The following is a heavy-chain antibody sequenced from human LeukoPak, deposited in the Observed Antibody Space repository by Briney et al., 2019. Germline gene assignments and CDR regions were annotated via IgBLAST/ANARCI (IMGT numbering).Heavy chain of an antibody. J-gene: IGHJ4*02. CDR3: ARDFVHYYDSSGFEYYFDF. D-gene: IGHD3-22*01. Sequence: RGSPCPSRAASGFAFSRYATHWVWQAPGKGLEYVSAISSNGGRTYYENSVKGRFTISRDNSNNTLYLQMGSLRAEDMAVYYCARDFVHYYDSSGFEYYFDFWGQGTLVTVSS. CDR1: GFAFSRYA. CDR2: ISSNGGRT. V-gene: IGHV3-64*01.